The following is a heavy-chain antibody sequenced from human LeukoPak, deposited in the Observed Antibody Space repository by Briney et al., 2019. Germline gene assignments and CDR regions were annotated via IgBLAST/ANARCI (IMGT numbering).Heavy chain of an antibody. CDR2: ISGGGGGT. V-gene: IGHV3-23*01. CDR3: AKDLGGKPYYYYGMDV. CDR1: GFTFSSYA. Sequence: QPGGSPRLSCAASGFTFSSYAMTWVRQAPGKGLEWVSAISGGGGGTFYADSVKGRFTISRDNSKNTLYLQMNSLSAEDTAVYYCAKDLGGKPYYYYGMDVWGQGTTVTVSS. J-gene: IGHJ6*02.